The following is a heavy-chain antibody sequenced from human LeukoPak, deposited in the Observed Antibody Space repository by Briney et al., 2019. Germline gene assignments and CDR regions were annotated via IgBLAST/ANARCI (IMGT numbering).Heavy chain of an antibody. V-gene: IGHV4-59*01. J-gene: IGHJ6*03. D-gene: IGHD3-22*01. CDR1: GDSINNYY. CDR2: IHYSGST. Sequence: PSETLSLTCTVSGDSINNYYWNWIRQPPGKGLEWIGYIHYSGSTTHNPSLKSRVTISIDTSKNQFSLKLSSVSAADTAVYYCARDYDNSGHYYYHMDVWGKGTTVTVSS. CDR3: ARDYDNSGHYYYHMDV.